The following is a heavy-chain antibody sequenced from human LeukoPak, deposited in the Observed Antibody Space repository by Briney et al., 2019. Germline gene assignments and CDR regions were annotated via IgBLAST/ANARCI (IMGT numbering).Heavy chain of an antibody. Sequence: PSQTLSLTCTVSGGSISSGGYSWSWIRQHPGKGPEWIGYIYYSGSTYYNPSLKSRVTISVDTSKNQFSLKLSSVTAADTAVYYCARLTIAAAGSLDYWGQGTLVTVSS. J-gene: IGHJ4*02. CDR3: ARLTIAAAGSLDY. D-gene: IGHD6-13*01. V-gene: IGHV4-31*03. CDR2: IYYSGST. CDR1: GGSISSGGYS.